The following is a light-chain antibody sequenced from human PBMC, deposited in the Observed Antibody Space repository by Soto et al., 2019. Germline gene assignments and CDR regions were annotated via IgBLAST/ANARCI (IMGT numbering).Light chain of an antibody. J-gene: IGKJ3*01. CDR1: QSVSSS. Sequence: EIVLTQSPDTLSLSPGERATLSCRASQSVSSSLAWYRRKPGQAPRLLIYDASKKATGIPAKFSGSVSGTDFTLTISSLEREDVAVYYCQRRSNWPPEVTFGPGTKVDIK. V-gene: IGKV3-11*01. CDR3: QRRSNWPPEVT. CDR2: DAS.